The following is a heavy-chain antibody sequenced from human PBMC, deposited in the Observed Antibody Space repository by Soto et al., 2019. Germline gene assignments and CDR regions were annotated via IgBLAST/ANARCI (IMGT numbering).Heavy chain of an antibody. CDR3: AREPTHSGYDWMLDC. V-gene: IGHV1-69*12. CDR2: IIPIFGTA. J-gene: IGHJ4*02. D-gene: IGHD5-12*01. Sequence: QVQLVQSGAEVKKPGSSVKVSCKASGGTFSSYAISWVRQAPGQGLEWMGGIIPIFGTANYAQKFQGRVKITADESTSTADMEPSSLRSEDTAVYYCAREPTHSGYDWMLDCWGQGTLVTVSS. CDR1: GGTFSSYA.